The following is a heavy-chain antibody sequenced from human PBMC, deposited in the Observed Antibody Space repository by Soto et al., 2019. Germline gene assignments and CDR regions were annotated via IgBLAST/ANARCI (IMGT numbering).Heavy chain of an antibody. D-gene: IGHD2-2*02. CDR3: ARGSGGFCRSTSCYTGDYYYYYMNV. Sequence: GASVKVSCKASGYTFTSYDINWVRQATGQGLEWMGWMNPNSGNTGYAQEFQGRVTMTRNTSISTAYMELSSLRSEDTAGYYCARGSGGFCRSTSCYTGDYYYYYMNVWGKGTRVTVSS. CDR2: MNPNSGNT. J-gene: IGHJ6*03. CDR1: GYTFTSYD. V-gene: IGHV1-8*01.